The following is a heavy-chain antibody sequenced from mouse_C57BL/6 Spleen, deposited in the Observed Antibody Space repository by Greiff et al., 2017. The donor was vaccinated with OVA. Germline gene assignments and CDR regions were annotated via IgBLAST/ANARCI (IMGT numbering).Heavy chain of an antibody. Sequence: VQLQQSGTVLARPGASVKMSCKTSGYTFTSYWMHWVKQRPGQGLEWIGAIYPGNSDTSYNQKFKGKAKLTAVTSASTAYMELSILTNEDSAVYYCTRWRYDYLYAMDYWGQGTSVTVSS. CDR1: GYTFTSYW. CDR2: IYPGNSDT. CDR3: TRWRYDYLYAMDY. D-gene: IGHD2-4*01. V-gene: IGHV1-5*01. J-gene: IGHJ4*01.